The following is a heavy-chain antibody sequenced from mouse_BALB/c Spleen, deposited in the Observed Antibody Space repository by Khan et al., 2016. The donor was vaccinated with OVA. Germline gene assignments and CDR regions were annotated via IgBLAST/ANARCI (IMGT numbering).Heavy chain of an antibody. V-gene: IGHV3-2*02. CDR1: GYSITSDYA. CDR3: ARSVTITTVVATDFDY. CDR2: ISYSGRS. J-gene: IGHJ2*01. Sequence: EVQLQESGPGLVKPSQSLSLTCTVTGYSITSDYAWNWIRQFPGNKLEWMGYISYSGRSSYNPSLTSRISITRDPSKNQFFLQLNSGTTEDTATDYCARSVTITTVVATDFDYWGQGTTLTVSS. D-gene: IGHD1-1*01.